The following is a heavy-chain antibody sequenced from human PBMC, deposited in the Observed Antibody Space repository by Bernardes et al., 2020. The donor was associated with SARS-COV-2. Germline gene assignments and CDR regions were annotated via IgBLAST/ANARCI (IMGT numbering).Heavy chain of an antibody. CDR2: ISGTGRTI. D-gene: IGHD5-12*01. V-gene: IGHV3-23*01. CDR1: GFTFSSYV. J-gene: IGHJ6*02. Sequence: GGSLRLSCTASGFTFSSYVMNWVRQSPGKGLEWVSGISGTGRTIHFADSVKGRFTISRDNAENTLYLQINNVSPEDTAVYFCAKDRLGYSPYNYYPMDVWGRGTTVTVSS. CDR3: AKDRLGYSPYNYYPMDV.